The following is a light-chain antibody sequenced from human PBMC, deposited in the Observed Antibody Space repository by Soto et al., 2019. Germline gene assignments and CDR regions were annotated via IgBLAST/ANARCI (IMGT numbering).Light chain of an antibody. Sequence: EIVLKQSPPTLSLSKGETATLNCRASQFIPIHLAWYQQKPGQPPRLLIYAASTRAAGIPARFSGSGSGTDFTLTISSLQSEDFAIYYCQVYSFLPIPFCQVALLEI. CDR2: AAS. V-gene: IGKV3-15*01. J-gene: IGKJ5*01. CDR3: QVYSFLPIP. CDR1: QFIPIH.